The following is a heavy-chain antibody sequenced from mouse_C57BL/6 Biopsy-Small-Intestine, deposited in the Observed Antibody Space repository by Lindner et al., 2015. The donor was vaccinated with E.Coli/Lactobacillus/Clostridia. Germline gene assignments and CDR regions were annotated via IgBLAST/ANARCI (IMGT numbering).Heavy chain of an antibody. D-gene: IGHD2-4*01. V-gene: IGHV1-9*01. CDR2: ILPGSGST. J-gene: IGHJ3*01. Sequence: VQLQESGPELMKPGASVKLSCKATGYTFTGSWIEWVKQRPGHGLEWTGEILPGSGSTNYNEKFKDKATLTADKSSSTAYMQLSSLTYEDSAVYYCALDYDPFAYWGQGTLVTVSA. CDR1: GYTFTGSW. CDR3: ALDYDPFAY.